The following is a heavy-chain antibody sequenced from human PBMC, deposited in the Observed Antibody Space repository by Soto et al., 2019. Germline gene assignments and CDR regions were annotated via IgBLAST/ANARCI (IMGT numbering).Heavy chain of an antibody. CDR3: AKDGIAAAGTYYYYGMDV. V-gene: IGHV3-23*01. CDR2: ISGSGGST. CDR1: GFTFSSYA. J-gene: IGHJ6*02. Sequence: GGSPDLSCAASGFTFSSYAMSWVRQAPGKGLEWVSAISGSGGSTYYADSVKGRFTISRDNSKNTLYLQMNSLRAEDTAVYYCAKDGIAAAGTYYYYGMDVWGQGPTVTVSS. D-gene: IGHD6-13*01.